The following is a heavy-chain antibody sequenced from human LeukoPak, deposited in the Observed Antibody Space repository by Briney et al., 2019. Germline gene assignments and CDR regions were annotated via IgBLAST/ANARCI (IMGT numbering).Heavy chain of an antibody. J-gene: IGHJ4*02. V-gene: IGHV3-7*01. CDR3: ARDRSSSGASDY. Sequence: GGSLRLSCAASGFTFSGYWMSWVRQAPGKGLEWVANIKQDGSEKYYVDSVKGRFTISRDNAKNSLYLQMNSLRAEDTAVYYCARDRSSSGASDYWGQGTLVTGSS. CDR1: GFTFSGYW. CDR2: IKQDGSEK. D-gene: IGHD6-6*01.